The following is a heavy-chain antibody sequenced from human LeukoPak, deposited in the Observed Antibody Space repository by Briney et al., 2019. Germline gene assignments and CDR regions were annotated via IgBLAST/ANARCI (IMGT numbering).Heavy chain of an antibody. CDR1: GGSFSGYY. J-gene: IGHJ4*02. V-gene: IGHV4-34*01. CDR2: INHSGST. Sequence: SETLSLTCAVYGGSFSGYYWSWIRQPPGKGLEWIGEINHSGSTNYNPSLKSRVTISVDTSKNQFSLKLSSVTAADTAVYYCAKLPREMATFYWGQGTLVTVSS. CDR3: AKLPREMATFY. D-gene: IGHD5-24*01.